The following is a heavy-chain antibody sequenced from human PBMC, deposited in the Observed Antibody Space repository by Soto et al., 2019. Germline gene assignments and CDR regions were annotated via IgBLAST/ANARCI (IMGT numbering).Heavy chain of an antibody. J-gene: IGHJ4*02. V-gene: IGHV3-23*01. CDR3: AKRGRGAVAFDY. CDR1: GFTFSSYA. Sequence: GGSLRLSCAASGFTFSSYAMSWVRQAPGKGLEWVSTISGGGGRTYYADSVKGRFSISRDNSKNTLYLQMNSLRAEDTALYYCAKRGRGAVAFDYWGQGTLVTVSS. D-gene: IGHD6-19*01. CDR2: ISGGGGRT.